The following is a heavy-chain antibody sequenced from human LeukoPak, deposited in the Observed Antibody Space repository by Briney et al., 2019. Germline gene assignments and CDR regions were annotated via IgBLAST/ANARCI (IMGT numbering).Heavy chain of an antibody. D-gene: IGHD2-15*01. Sequence: SETLSLTCTVSGGSISSYYWSWIRQPPGKGLEWIGYIYYSGSTNYNPSLKSRVTISLDTSRNQFSLKLSSVTAADTAVYYCARGGYCSGGSCYFSWFDPWGQGTLVTVSS. J-gene: IGHJ5*02. CDR2: IYYSGST. CDR3: ARGGYCSGGSCYFSWFDP. V-gene: IGHV4-59*01. CDR1: GGSISSYY.